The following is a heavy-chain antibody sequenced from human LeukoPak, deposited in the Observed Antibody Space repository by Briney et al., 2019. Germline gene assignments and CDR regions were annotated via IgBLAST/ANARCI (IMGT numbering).Heavy chain of an antibody. CDR2: INPDGGGT. J-gene: IGHJ4*02. CDR3: TRDRKGDYDLADY. Sequence: ASVKVSCKASGYTFTDYYIHWVRQAPGQGLEWMGRINPDGGGTNDVQKFQGRVTMTRDTSINTVYMELSRLTSDDTAVYYCTRDRKGDYDLADYWCQGTLVTVSS. D-gene: IGHD4-17*01. CDR1: GYTFTDYY. V-gene: IGHV1-2*06.